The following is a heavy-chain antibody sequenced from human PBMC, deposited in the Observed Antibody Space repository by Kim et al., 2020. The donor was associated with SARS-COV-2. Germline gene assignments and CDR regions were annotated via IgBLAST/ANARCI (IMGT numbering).Heavy chain of an antibody. D-gene: IGHD1-26*01. Sequence: GGSLRLSCAASGFTFSSYAMHWVRQAPGKGLEWVAVISYDGSNKYYADSVKGRFTISRDNSKNTLYLQMNSLRAEDTAGYYCARDLSGSYSYFDYWGQGTLVTVSS. CDR1: GFTFSSYA. CDR2: ISYDGSNK. CDR3: ARDLSGSYSYFDY. V-gene: IGHV3-30*04. J-gene: IGHJ4*02.